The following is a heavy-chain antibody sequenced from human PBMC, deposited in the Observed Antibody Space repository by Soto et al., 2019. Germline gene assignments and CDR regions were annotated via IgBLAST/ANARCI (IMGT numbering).Heavy chain of an antibody. D-gene: IGHD1-7*01. CDR1: GYTFTGYY. V-gene: IGHV1-2*02. Sequence: ASVKVSCKASGYTFTGYYMHWVRQAPGQGLEWMGWINPNSGGTNYAQKFQGRVTMTRDTSISTAYMELSRLRSDDTAVYYCASWGLTGTTNYYYYGMDVWGQGTRVTVSS. CDR3: ASWGLTGTTNYYYYGMDV. J-gene: IGHJ6*02. CDR2: INPNSGGT.